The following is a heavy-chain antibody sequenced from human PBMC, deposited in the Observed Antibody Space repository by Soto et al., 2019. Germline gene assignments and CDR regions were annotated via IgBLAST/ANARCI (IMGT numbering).Heavy chain of an antibody. CDR2: ISSSSSYT. V-gene: IGHV3-11*03. J-gene: IGHJ6*02. CDR3: ASLSLYYFYGMDV. CDR1: GFTFSDYY. Sequence: PGGSLRLSCAASGFTFSDYYMSWIRQAPGKGLEWVSYISSSSSYTYYADSVKGRFTISRDNSKNTLYLQMNSVRAEDTAVYYCASLSLYYFYGMDVWGQGTTVTVSS.